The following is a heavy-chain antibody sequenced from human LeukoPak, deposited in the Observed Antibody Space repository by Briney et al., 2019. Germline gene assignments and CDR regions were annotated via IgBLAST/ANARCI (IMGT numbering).Heavy chain of an antibody. CDR1: GYTFTGYY. J-gene: IGHJ4*02. CDR3: ARDVGEYCSSTNSYASHY. D-gene: IGHD2-2*01. Sequence: GASVKVSCKASGYTFTGYYIHWVRQAPGQGLEWMGWINPHSGGTNYAQKFQGGVTMTRDTSITTAYMGLSSLRSDDTAVYYCARDVGEYCSSTNSYASHYWGQGTLVTVSS. V-gene: IGHV1-2*02. CDR2: INPHSGGT.